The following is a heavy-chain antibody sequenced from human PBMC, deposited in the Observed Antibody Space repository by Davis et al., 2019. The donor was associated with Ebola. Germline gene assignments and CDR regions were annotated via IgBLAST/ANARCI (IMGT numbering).Heavy chain of an antibody. J-gene: IGHJ4*02. V-gene: IGHV3-23*01. D-gene: IGHD1-14*01. CDR3: AKNRPWDY. CDR1: GFILSSYA. CDR2: ISGSGDST. Sequence: GESLKTSCAAPGFILSSYAMSWVRQAPGKGLEWVSTISGSGDSTYYADSVKGRLTISRDNSKNTLYLQMNSLRAEDTAVYYCAKNRPWDYWGQGTLVTVSS.